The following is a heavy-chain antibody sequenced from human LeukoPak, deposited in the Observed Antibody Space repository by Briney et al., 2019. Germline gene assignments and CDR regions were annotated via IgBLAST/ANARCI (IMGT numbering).Heavy chain of an antibody. J-gene: IGHJ4*02. CDR1: GGSFSGYY. CDR2: INHSGST. Sequence: PSETLSLTCAVYGGSFSGYYWSWIRQPPGKGLEWIGEINHSGSTNYNPSLKSRVTISVDTSKNQFSLKLSSVTAADTAVYYCAISGAVADVYYFDYWGQGTLVTVSS. D-gene: IGHD6-19*01. CDR3: AISGAVADVYYFDY. V-gene: IGHV4-34*01.